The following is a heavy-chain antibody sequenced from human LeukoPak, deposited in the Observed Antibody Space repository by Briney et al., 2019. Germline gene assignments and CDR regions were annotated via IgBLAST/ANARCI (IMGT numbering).Heavy chain of an antibody. V-gene: IGHV3-15*01. J-gene: IGHJ6*04. CDR3: TTGSITMVRPMVDV. CDR1: GFTFSNAW. Sequence: GGSLRLSCVASGFTFSNAWMSWVRQAPGKGLKWVGRIKSKTDGGTTDYAAPVKGRFTISRDDSKNTLYLQMNSLKTEDTAVYYCTTGSITMVRPMVDVLGKGTTVTVAS. D-gene: IGHD3-10*01. CDR2: IKSKTDGGTT.